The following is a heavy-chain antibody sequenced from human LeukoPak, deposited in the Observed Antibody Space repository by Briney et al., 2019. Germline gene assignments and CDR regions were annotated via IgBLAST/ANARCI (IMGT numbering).Heavy chain of an antibody. CDR3: ARAYFGVWGSYRYHNWFDP. Sequence: SVKVSCTASGGTFSSYAISWVRQAPGQGLEWMGGIIPIFGTANYAQKFQGRVTITADKSTSTAYMELSSLRSEDTAVYYCARAYFGVWGSYRYHNWFDPWGQGTLVTVSS. J-gene: IGHJ5*02. CDR1: GGTFSSYA. CDR2: IIPIFGTA. D-gene: IGHD3-16*02. V-gene: IGHV1-69*06.